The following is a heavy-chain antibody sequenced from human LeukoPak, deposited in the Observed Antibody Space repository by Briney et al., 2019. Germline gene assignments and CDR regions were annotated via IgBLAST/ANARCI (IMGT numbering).Heavy chain of an antibody. D-gene: IGHD3-22*01. CDR1: GGSISSGGYS. J-gene: IGHJ6*03. Sequence: TPSQTLSLTCAVSGGSISSGGYSWSWIRQPPGKGLEWIGYIHYSGSTYYNPSLKSRVTISGDTSKNQFSLKLSSVTAADTAVYYCARGGYYYDTRGYFPSMDVWGKGTTVTVSS. V-gene: IGHV4-30-4*07. CDR2: IHYSGST. CDR3: ARGGYYYDTRGYFPSMDV.